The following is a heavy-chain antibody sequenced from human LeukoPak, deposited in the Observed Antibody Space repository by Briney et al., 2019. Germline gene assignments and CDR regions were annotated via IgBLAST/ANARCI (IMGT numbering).Heavy chain of an antibody. CDR3: ARVASRGILAGDFDY. D-gene: IGHD2-21*01. Sequence: GGSLRLSCAASGFTFSSYAMSWVRQAPGKGLEWVSYISSGGSTMYYADSVRGRFTISRDNAKNSLYLQMNSLRAEDTAVYYCARVASRGILAGDFDYWGQGTLVTVSS. CDR1: GFTFSSYA. J-gene: IGHJ4*02. V-gene: IGHV3-48*04. CDR2: ISSGGSTM.